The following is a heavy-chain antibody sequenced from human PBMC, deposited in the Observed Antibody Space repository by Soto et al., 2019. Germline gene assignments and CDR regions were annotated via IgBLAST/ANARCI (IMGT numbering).Heavy chain of an antibody. CDR3: ARPDFGDYWYFAL. Sequence: QDQLVQSGAEVKKPGSSVKVSCKASGGTFSSHTFSWVRQAPGQGLDWMGRIIPAFGTATYAQKFQGRVTITADESANPVYLELNSLRSEDTAVYDCARPDFGDYWYFALWGRGPLVTVSS. D-gene: IGHD4-17*01. CDR2: IIPAFGTA. J-gene: IGHJ2*01. CDR1: GGTFSSHT. V-gene: IGHV1-69*08.